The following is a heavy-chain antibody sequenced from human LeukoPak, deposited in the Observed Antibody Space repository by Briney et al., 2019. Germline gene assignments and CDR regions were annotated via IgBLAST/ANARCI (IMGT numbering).Heavy chain of an antibody. CDR2: IYHSGST. J-gene: IGHJ5*02. D-gene: IGHD2-2*01. CDR1: GGSLSSGGYS. Sequence: SETLSLTCAVSGGSLSSGGYSWSWIRQPPGKGLEWIGYIYHSGSTYYNPSLKSRVTISVDRSKNQFSLKLSSVTAADTAVYYCARAGGYCSSTSCYVAWFDPWGQGTLVTISS. CDR3: ARAGGYCSSTSCYVAWFDP. V-gene: IGHV4-30-2*01.